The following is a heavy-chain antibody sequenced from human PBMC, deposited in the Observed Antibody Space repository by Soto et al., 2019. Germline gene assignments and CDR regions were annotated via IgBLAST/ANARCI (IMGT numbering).Heavy chain of an antibody. CDR3: ARGEQWLVRGASDFDY. V-gene: IGHV4-59*01. CDR2: IYYSGST. CDR1: GGSISSYY. D-gene: IGHD6-19*01. Sequence: SETLSLTCTVSGGSISSYYWSWIRQPPGKGLEWIGYIYYSGSTNYNPSLKSRVTISVDTSKNQFSLKLSSVTAADTAVYYCARGEQWLVRGASDFDYWGQGTLVTVSS. J-gene: IGHJ4*02.